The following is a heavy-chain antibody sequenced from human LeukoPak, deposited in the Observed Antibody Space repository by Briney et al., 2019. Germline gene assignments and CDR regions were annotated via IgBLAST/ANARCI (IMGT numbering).Heavy chain of an antibody. CDR3: AGGSIPD. CDR1: GFTFSSYA. D-gene: IGHD2-2*01. V-gene: IGHV3-30*04. J-gene: IGHJ4*02. CDR2: ISYDGSNK. Sequence: PGGSLGLSCAASGFTFSSYAMHWVRQAPGKGLEWVAVISYDGSNKYYADSVKGRFTISRDNSKNTLYLQMNSLRAEDTAVYYCAGGSIPDWGQGTLVTVSS.